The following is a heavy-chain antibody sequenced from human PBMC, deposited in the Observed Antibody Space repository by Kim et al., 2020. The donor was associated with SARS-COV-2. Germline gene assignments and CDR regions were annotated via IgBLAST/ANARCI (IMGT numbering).Heavy chain of an antibody. CDR1: GFTFSSYW. D-gene: IGHD2-15*01. J-gene: IGHJ5*02. Sequence: GGSLRLSCAASGFTFSSYWMSWVRQAPGKGLEWVANIKQDGSEKYYVDSVKGRFTISRDNAKNSLYLQMNSLRAEDTAVYYCARDGEVVAAYRWFDPWGQGTLVTVSS. V-gene: IGHV3-7*03. CDR3: ARDGEVVAAYRWFDP. CDR2: IKQDGSEK.